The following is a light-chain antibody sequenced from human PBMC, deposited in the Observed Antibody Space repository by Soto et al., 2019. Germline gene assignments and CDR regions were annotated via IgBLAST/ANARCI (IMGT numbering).Light chain of an antibody. Sequence: QSALTQPASVSGSPGQSITISCTGTSNDVGDYNYVSWYQQHPGKAPKLMIYEVSNRPSGVSNRFSGSKSGNTASLTISGRQAEDEADYYCSSYTSSNTLLFGGGTKLTVL. CDR2: EVS. CDR3: SSYTSSNTLL. CDR1: SNDVGDYNY. V-gene: IGLV2-14*01. J-gene: IGLJ2*01.